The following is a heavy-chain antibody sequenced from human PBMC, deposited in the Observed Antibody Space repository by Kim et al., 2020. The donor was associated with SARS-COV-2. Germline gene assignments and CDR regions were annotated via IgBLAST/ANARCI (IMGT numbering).Heavy chain of an antibody. Sequence: SETLSLTCAVYGGSFSGYYWSWIRQPPGKGLEWIGEINHSGSTNYNPSLKSRVTISVDTSKNQFSLKLSSVTAADTAVYYCARGPSIFLDYWGQGTLVTVSS. J-gene: IGHJ4*02. CDR1: GGSFSGYY. CDR2: INHSGST. CDR3: ARGPSIFLDY. D-gene: IGHD2-2*01. V-gene: IGHV4-34*01.